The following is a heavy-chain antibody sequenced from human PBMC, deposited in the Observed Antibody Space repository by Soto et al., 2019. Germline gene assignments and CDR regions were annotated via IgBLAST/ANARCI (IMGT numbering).Heavy chain of an antibody. D-gene: IGHD3-3*01. V-gene: IGHV1-8*01. J-gene: IGHJ6*04. CDR1: GYTFTSYD. Sequence: SVKVSCKASGYTFTSYDINWVRQATGQGLEWMGWMNPNSGNTGYAQKFQGRVTMTRNTSISTAYMELSSLRSEDTAVYYCGSLYDFWSGYPEHYGMDVWGKGTTVTVSS. CDR2: MNPNSGNT. CDR3: GSLYDFWSGYPEHYGMDV.